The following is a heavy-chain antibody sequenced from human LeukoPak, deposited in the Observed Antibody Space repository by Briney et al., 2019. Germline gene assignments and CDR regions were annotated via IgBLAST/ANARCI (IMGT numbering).Heavy chain of an antibody. CDR2: ITSDGSDT. CDR1: GFTFSSYW. CDR3: SRDRRTWFDP. V-gene: IGHV3-74*01. J-gene: IGHJ5*02. Sequence: PGGPLRLSCAASGFTFSSYWMHWVRQVPGKGLVWVSRITSDGSDTIYADSVKGRFTISRDNAKNTLYLQMNSLRAEDTALYYCSRDRRTWFDPWGQGTLVAVSS.